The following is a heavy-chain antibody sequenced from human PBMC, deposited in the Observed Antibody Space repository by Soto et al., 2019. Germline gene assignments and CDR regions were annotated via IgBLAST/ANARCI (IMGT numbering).Heavy chain of an antibody. Sequence: QVHLQESGPGLVKPSGTLSLTCAVSGGSITTNWWSWVRQPPGKGLEWIGEIYDSGTTNYNPSLRGRVPISVDESNDQTSLNLNAVTAANSAIYDCARHIAVPRTRGFDYWGQGNLVTVSS. CDR1: GGSITTNW. J-gene: IGHJ4*02. CDR3: ARHIAVPRTRGFDY. D-gene: IGHD6-19*01. V-gene: IGHV4-4*02. CDR2: IYDSGTT.